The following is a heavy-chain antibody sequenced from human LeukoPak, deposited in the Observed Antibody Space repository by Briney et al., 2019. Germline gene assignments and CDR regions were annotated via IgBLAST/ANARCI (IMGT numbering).Heavy chain of an antibody. CDR2: TSTYNGNT. J-gene: IGHJ3*02. Sequence: ASVKVSCKASGYTLNNYGVSWVRQAPGQGLEWMGWTSTYNGNTNYAQRLQDRVTITTDTSTSTVYMELRSLRSDDTAMYYCATTGDAFKIWGQGTMVAVSS. CDR1: GYTLNNYG. D-gene: IGHD4-17*01. V-gene: IGHV1-18*04. CDR3: ATTGDAFKI.